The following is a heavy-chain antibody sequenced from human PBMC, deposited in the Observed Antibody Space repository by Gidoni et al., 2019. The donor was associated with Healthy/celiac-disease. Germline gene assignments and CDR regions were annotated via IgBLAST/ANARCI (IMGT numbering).Heavy chain of an antibody. D-gene: IGHD6-13*01. CDR2: INHRGST. Sequence: QVQLQPWGAGLLKPPETLSLTCAVYGGSFSGYYWSWIRQPPGKGLEWIGEINHRGSTNYNPSLKSRVTISVDTSKNQFSLKLSSVTAADTAVYYCARGGGSWHAFDIWGQGTMVTVSS. J-gene: IGHJ3*02. V-gene: IGHV4-34*01. CDR3: ARGGGSWHAFDI. CDR1: GGSFSGYY.